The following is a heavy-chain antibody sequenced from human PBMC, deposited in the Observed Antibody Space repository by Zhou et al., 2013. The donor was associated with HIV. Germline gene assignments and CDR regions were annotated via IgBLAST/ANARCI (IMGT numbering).Heavy chain of an antibody. CDR2: IIPILGIA. CDR3: ARGGLGSGSYPYKGYYYYMDV. D-gene: IGHD3-10*01. CDR1: GGTFSSYA. J-gene: IGHJ6*03. Sequence: QVQLVQSGAEVKKPGSSVKVSCKASGGTFSSYAISWVRQAPGQGLEWMGRIIPILGIANYAQKFQGRVTITADKSTSTAYMELSSLRSEDTAVYYCARGGLGSGSYPYKGYYYYMDVWGKGTTVTVSS. V-gene: IGHV1-69*04.